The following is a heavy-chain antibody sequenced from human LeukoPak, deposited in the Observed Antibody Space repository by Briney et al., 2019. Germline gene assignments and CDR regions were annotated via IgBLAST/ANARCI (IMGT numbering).Heavy chain of an antibody. CDR2: IKQDGSEK. CDR1: GFXFSSYW. V-gene: IGHV3-7*05. Sequence: GGSLRLSCAASGFXFSSYWMSWVRQAPGKGLEWVANIKQDGSEKYYVDSVQGRFTISRDNAKNSLYLQMNSLRAEDTAVYYCARVRYFDWLWDYWGQGTLVTVSS. CDR3: ARVRYFDWLWDY. D-gene: IGHD3-9*01. J-gene: IGHJ4*02.